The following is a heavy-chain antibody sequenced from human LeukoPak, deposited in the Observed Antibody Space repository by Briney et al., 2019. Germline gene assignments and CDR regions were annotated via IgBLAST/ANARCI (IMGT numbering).Heavy chain of an antibody. CDR3: ASSPITYSSSWQNWFDP. V-gene: IGHV1-69*04. Sequence: SVKVSCKASGGTFSSYAISWVRQAPGQGLEWMGRIIPILGIANYAQKFQGRVTITADKSTSTAYMELSSLRSEDTAVYYCASSPITYSSSWQNWFDPWDQGTLVTVSS. D-gene: IGHD6-13*01. J-gene: IGHJ5*02. CDR1: GGTFSSYA. CDR2: IIPILGIA.